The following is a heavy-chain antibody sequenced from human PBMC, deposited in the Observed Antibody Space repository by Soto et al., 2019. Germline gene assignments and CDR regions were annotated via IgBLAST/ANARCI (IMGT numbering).Heavy chain of an antibody. D-gene: IGHD4-17*01. J-gene: IGHJ4*02. CDR2: IYYSGIT. CDR3: ASLDYGDYEDFDY. CDR1: GGSVSSGYYY. V-gene: IGHV4-61*03. Sequence: SETLSLTCTVSGGSVSSGYYYRSWIRQPPGKGLEWIGYIYYSGITSYNPSLKSRVTISVDTSKNHFSLKLSSVTAADTAVYYCASLDYGDYEDFDYWGQGTLVTVSS.